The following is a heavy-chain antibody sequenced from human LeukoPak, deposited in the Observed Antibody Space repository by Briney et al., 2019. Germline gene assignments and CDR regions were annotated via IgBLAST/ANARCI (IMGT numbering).Heavy chain of an antibody. D-gene: IGHD1-26*01. CDR1: GGSISSSSDY. Sequence: PSETLSLTCTVSGGSISSSSDYWGWIRQAPGKGLEWIGSIYYHENTYYNSSLKSRVTISVDTSKNQFSLKLSSVTAADTAVYYCARFLRSHYYYYMDVWGKGTTVTISS. CDR2: IYYHENT. V-gene: IGHV4-39*01. CDR3: ARFLRSHYYYYMDV. J-gene: IGHJ6*03.